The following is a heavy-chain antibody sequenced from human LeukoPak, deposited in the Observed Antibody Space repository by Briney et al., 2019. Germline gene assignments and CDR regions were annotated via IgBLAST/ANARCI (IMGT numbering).Heavy chain of an antibody. J-gene: IGHJ4*02. D-gene: IGHD6-19*01. V-gene: IGHV1-46*01. Sequence: ASVKVSCKASGYTFTSYYMYWVRQAPGQGLEWVGIINPSGGSTSYAQKFQGRVTMTRDTSTSIVYMELSSLRSEDTAVYYCARAGVAVDYWGQGTLVTVSS. CDR3: ARAGVAVDY. CDR1: GYTFTSYY. CDR2: INPSGGST.